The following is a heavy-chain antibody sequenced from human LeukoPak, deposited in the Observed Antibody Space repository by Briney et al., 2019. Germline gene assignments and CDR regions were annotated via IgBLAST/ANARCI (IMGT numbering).Heavy chain of an antibody. CDR1: RFTFSNYG. D-gene: IGHD6-13*01. J-gene: IGHJ4*02. CDR2: IRYDGSNK. Sequence: GGSLRLSCAASRFTFSNYGMHWVRQAPGKGLEWVAFIRYDGSNKCYADSVKGRFTISRDNSKNTLYLQMNSLRAEDTAVYYCAKAILTYSSSWFFDYWGQGTLVTVSS. V-gene: IGHV3-30*02. CDR3: AKAILTYSSSWFFDY.